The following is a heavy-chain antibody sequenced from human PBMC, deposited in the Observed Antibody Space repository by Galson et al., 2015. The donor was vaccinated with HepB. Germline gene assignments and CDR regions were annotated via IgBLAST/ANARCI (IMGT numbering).Heavy chain of an antibody. J-gene: IGHJ4*02. V-gene: IGHV4-61*05. D-gene: IGHD3-10*01. CDR3: ARGKGTGQFSSGSYKY. CDR1: GGSINSNTYY. CDR2: FYQSGGI. Sequence: SETLSLTCTVSGGSINSNTYYWGWIRQPPGEGLEWMGYFYQSGGINYSPSLNGRLTISLDTSKNQVSLRLISVTAADTAVYYCARGKGTGQFSSGSYKYWGRGTLVAVSA.